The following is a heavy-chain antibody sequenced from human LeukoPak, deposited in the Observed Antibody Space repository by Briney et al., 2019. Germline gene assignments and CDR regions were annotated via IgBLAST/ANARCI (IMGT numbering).Heavy chain of an antibody. CDR2: IIPIFGTA. J-gene: IGHJ4*02. Sequence: GASVKVSCKASGGTFSSYAISWVRQAPGQGLEWMGGIIPIFGTANYAQKFQGRVTITADESTSTAYMELSSLRSEDTAVYYCARVVAVAGLYYSDYWGQGTLVTVSS. V-gene: IGHV1-69*13. D-gene: IGHD6-19*01. CDR3: ARVVAVAGLYYSDY. CDR1: GGTFSSYA.